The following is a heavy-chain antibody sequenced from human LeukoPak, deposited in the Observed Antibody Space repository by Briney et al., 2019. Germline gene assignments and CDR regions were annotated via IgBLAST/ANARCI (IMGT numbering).Heavy chain of an antibody. CDR3: TVPQCGGNWFDP. D-gene: IGHD3-16*01. CDR1: GFTFSDSA. V-gene: IGHV3-73*01. CDR2: IRGKGYSDPP. J-gene: IGHJ5*02. Sequence: PGGSLRLSCAASGFTFSDSAIHWVRQASGKGLEWVGRIRGKGYSDPPAYAASVKGRFTISRDDSKSTAYLQMNSLRAEDTALYYCTVPQCGGNWFDPWGPGTLVTVSS.